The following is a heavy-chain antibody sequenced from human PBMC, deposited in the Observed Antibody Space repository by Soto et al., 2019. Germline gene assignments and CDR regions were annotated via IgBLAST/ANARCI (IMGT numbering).Heavy chain of an antibody. J-gene: IGHJ4*02. D-gene: IGHD3-9*01. CDR1: GFTFSSYS. CDR3: ARDTRARYYDILTGYSFDY. Sequence: EVQLVESGGGLVKPGGSLRLSCAASGFTFSSYSMNWVRQAPGKGLEWVSSISSSSSYIYYADSVKGRFTISRDNAKNSPYLQMNSLRAEDTAVYYCARDTRARYYDILTGYSFDYWGQGTLVTVSS. V-gene: IGHV3-21*01. CDR2: ISSSSSYI.